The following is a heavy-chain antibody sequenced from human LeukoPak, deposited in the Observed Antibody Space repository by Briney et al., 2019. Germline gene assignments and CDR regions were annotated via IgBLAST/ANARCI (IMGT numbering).Heavy chain of an antibody. Sequence: GGSLRLSCAASGFTFGSYAMSWVRQAPGKGLEWVSTISGSAISTYYADSVKGRFTISRDNSRNTLYLQMNSLRPEDTAVYYCAKDFYPLGNYVTYFDYWGQGTLVTVSS. J-gene: IGHJ4*02. CDR3: AKDFYPLGNYVTYFDY. V-gene: IGHV3-23*01. CDR1: GFTFGSYA. CDR2: ISGSAIST. D-gene: IGHD1-7*01.